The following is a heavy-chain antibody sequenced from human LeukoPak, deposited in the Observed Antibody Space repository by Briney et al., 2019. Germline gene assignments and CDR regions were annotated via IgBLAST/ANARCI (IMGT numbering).Heavy chain of an antibody. J-gene: IGHJ5*02. D-gene: IGHD5-24*01. CDR3: ARHRDGDTYPLDP. CDR1: GGSISSYY. Sequence: KPSETLSLTCTVSGGSISSYYWSWVRQPPRKGLEWIGYIYYSGSTNYNPSLKSRVTISVDTSKNQFSLRLSSVTAADTAVYYCARHRDGDTYPLDPWGQGILVTVSS. V-gene: IGHV4-59*01. CDR2: IYYSGST.